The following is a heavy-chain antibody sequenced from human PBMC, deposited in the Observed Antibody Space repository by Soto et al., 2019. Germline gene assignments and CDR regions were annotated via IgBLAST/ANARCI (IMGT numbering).Heavy chain of an antibody. J-gene: IGHJ6*02. CDR3: ATLWFGELWAYGMDV. Sequence: VASVKVSCKASGYTFTSYDINWVRQATGQGLEWMGWMNPNSGNTGYAQKFQGRVTMTRNTSISTAYMELSSLRSEDTAVYYCATLWFGELWAYGMDVWGQGTTVTVSS. V-gene: IGHV1-8*01. D-gene: IGHD3-10*01. CDR2: MNPNSGNT. CDR1: GYTFTSYD.